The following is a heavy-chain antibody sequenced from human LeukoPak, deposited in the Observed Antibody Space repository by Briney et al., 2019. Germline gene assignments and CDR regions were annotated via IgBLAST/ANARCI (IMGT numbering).Heavy chain of an antibody. Sequence: GGSLRLSCAASGFTFSDYYMSWIRQAPGKGLEWVSYISTSGTTIYYADSVKGRFTISRDNAENSLYLQMNSLRGEDTAVYYYARDNGGYYGYDFWGRGTLVTVSS. CDR2: ISTSGTTI. CDR3: ARDNGGYYGYDF. CDR1: GFTFSDYY. D-gene: IGHD1-26*01. J-gene: IGHJ4*02. V-gene: IGHV3-11*01.